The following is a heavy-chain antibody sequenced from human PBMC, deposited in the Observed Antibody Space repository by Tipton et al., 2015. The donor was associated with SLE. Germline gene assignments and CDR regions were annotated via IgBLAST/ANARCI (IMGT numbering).Heavy chain of an antibody. D-gene: IGHD5-12*01. CDR2: INGEGSSS. CDR3: AKDIGNSGYLFDY. CDR1: GFTFSNYW. J-gene: IGHJ4*02. V-gene: IGHV3-74*01. Sequence: SLRLSCVASGFTFSNYWMHWVRQAPGKGLVWVSRINGEGSSSHYADSVKGRFTISRDNAENTLFLQINSLRPEDTALYYCAKDIGNSGYLFDYWGQGALVTVSS.